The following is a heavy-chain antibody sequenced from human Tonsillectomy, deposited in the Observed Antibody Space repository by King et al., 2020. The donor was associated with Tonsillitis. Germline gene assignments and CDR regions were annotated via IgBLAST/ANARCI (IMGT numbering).Heavy chain of an antibody. CDR1: GGSISTYY. Sequence: QLQESGPGLVKPSETLSLTCTVSGGSISTYYWSCIRQPPGKGLEWVGYIYYSGSTKYRPSLKSRVTLSVDTSKNQFSLKLSSVIAADTAVYYCARGKYYYDSSGYYLFDSWGQGTLVTVSS. J-gene: IGHJ4*02. V-gene: IGHV4-59*01. D-gene: IGHD3-22*01. CDR3: ARGKYYYDSSGYYLFDS. CDR2: IYYSGST.